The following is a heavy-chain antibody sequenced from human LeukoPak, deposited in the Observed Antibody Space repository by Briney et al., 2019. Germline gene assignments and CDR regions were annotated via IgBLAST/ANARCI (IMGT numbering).Heavy chain of an antibody. Sequence: PSETLSLTCTVSGGSIRSGSYYWGWIRQPPGKGLEWIGSIYYSGSTYYNPSLKSRVTISVDTSKNQFSLKLSSVTAADTAVYYCARGRYSYGWYYYDSSGYQLFDYWGQGTLVTVSS. CDR3: ARGRYSYGWYYYDSSGYQLFDY. V-gene: IGHV4-39*01. CDR1: GGSIRSGSYY. D-gene: IGHD3-22*01. CDR2: IYYSGST. J-gene: IGHJ4*02.